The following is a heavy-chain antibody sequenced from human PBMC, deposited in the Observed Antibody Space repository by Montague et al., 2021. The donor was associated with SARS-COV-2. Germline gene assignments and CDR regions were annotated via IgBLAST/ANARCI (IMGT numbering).Heavy chain of an antibody. V-gene: IGHV3-30*04. D-gene: IGHD3-22*01. CDR3: ASDPDDYDSSGPFDY. Sequence: SLRLSCAASRFTFSSYAMHWVRQAPGKGLEWVAVISYDGNNKYYADSVKGRFTISRDNSKNTLYLQINSLRADDSAVYYCASDPDDYDSSGPFDYWGQGTLVTVSS. CDR2: ISYDGNNK. CDR1: RFTFSSYA. J-gene: IGHJ4*02.